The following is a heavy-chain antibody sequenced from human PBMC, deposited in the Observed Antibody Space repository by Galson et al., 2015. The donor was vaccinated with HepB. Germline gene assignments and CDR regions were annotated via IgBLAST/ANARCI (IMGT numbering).Heavy chain of an antibody. CDR2: VYWNADR. CDR1: GFSLTTNGVA. Sequence: PALVKPTQTLTLTCTFFGFSLTTNGVAVDWIRQSPGKALEWLAVVYWNADRRFSPSLRSRLTLTKDTSKNQVVLIMTNMDPVDTATYYCAHSLVRPSGDWFGPWGQGTLVTVSS. CDR3: AHSLVRPSGDWFGP. D-gene: IGHD2-15*01. V-gene: IGHV2-5*01. J-gene: IGHJ5*02.